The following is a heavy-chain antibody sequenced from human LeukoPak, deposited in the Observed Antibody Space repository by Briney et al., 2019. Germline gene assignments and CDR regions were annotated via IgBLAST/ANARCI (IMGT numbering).Heavy chain of an antibody. V-gene: IGHV3-21*01. J-gene: IGHJ4*02. D-gene: IGHD3-3*01. Sequence: GGSLRLSCAASGFTFSSYCMTWVRQAPGKGLEWVSSMSSGGRYIYYADSVRGRFTISRDNAKNSLYLLMNSLRVEDTAVYYCAGDRPTGASRLFVVQWGQGTLVTVSS. CDR2: MSSGGRYI. CDR3: AGDRPTGASRLFVVQ. CDR1: GFTFSSYC.